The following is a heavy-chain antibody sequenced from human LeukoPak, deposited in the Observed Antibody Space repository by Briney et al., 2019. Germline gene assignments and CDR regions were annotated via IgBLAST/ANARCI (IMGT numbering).Heavy chain of an antibody. D-gene: IGHD5-24*01. CDR3: AKSGYNRFDY. J-gene: IGHJ4*02. CDR2: ISDNGYDT. Sequence: GGSLRLSCSASGFTFSSSAMTWVRQAPGKGLEWVSAISDNGYDTFYADSVKGRFTISRDNSKNTLYLQMNSLRADDTAVYYCAKSGYNRFDYWGQGTLVTVSS. CDR1: GFTFSSSA. V-gene: IGHV3-23*01.